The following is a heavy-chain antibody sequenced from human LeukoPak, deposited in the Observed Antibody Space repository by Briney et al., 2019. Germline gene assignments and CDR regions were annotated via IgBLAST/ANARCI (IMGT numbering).Heavy chain of an antibody. CDR1: GFTFSSYA. Sequence: PGGSLRLSCAGSGFTFSSYAMHWVRQAPGKGLEWVAVISYDGSNKYYADSVKGRFTISRDNSKNTLYLQMNSLRAEDTAVYYCARDHSSSSWYGPGAFDIWGQGTMVTVSS. J-gene: IGHJ3*02. CDR3: ARDHSSSSWYGPGAFDI. D-gene: IGHD6-13*01. V-gene: IGHV3-30*14. CDR2: ISYDGSNK.